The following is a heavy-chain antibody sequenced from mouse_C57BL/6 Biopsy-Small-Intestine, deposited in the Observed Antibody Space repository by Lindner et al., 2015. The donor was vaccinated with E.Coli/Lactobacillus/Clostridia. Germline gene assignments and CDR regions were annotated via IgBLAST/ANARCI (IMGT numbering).Heavy chain of an antibody. CDR2: INTGEGRT. V-gene: IGHV1S61*01. CDR1: GYTFTSYY. J-gene: IGHJ4*01. Sequence: SVKVSCKASGYTFTSYYVYWVRQAPGQGLEWMGIINTGEGRTTYAQKFQGRVSMTRDTSTSTVYMELSSLRSDDTAVYYCARGWDDRSGYAFDYWGQGTLVTVSS. CDR3: ARGWDDRSGYAFDY. D-gene: IGHD2-2*01.